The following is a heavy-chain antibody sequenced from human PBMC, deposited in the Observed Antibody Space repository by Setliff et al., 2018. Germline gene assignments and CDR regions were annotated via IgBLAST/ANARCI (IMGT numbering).Heavy chain of an antibody. Sequence: GGSLRLSCVVSGFSFSRHWMSWVRQAPGKGLEWVSYISSSGSTIYYADSVKGRFTISRDNAKNSLYLQINSLTTDDTAKYFCAKDRWGYADPWGQGTLVTVSS. J-gene: IGHJ5*02. CDR1: GFSFSRHW. D-gene: IGHD2-2*01. CDR2: ISSSGSTI. CDR3: AKDRWGYADP. V-gene: IGHV3-48*04.